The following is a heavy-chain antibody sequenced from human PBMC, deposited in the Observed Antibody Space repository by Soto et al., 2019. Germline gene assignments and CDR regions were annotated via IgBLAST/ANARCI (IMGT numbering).Heavy chain of an antibody. J-gene: IGHJ4*02. CDR2: IYYSGST. D-gene: IGHD6-19*01. CDR3: ASIIAVAGTTLLYYFDY. CDR1: GGSISSSSYY. V-gene: IGHV4-39*01. Sequence: SETLSLTCTVSGGSISSSSYYWGWIRQPPGKGLEWIGSIYYSGSTYYNPSLKSRVTISVDTSKNQFSLKLSSVTAADTAVYYCASIIAVAGTTLLYYFDYWGQGTLVTVS.